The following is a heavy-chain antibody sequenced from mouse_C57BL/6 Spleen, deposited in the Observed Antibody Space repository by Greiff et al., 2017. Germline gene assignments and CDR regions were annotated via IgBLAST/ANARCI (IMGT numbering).Heavy chain of an antibody. CDR1: GFSFNTYA. J-gene: IGHJ4*01. V-gene: IGHV10-1*01. D-gene: IGHD2-5*01. Sequence: EVQVVESGGGLVQPKGSLKLSCAASGFSFNTYAMNWVRQAPGKGLEWVARIRSKSNNYATYYADSVKDRFTISRDDSESMLYLQMNNLKTEDTAMYYCVRHYSNFYAMAYRGQGTSVTVSS. CDR2: IRSKSNNYAT. CDR3: VRHYSNFYAMAY.